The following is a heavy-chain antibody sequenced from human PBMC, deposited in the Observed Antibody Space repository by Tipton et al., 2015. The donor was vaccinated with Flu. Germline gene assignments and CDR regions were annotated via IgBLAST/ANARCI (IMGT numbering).Heavy chain of an antibody. J-gene: IGHJ6*02. Sequence: TLSLTCTVSGGSISSHYWSWIRQPPGKGLEWIGYLSYSGSTNYKPSLKSRVTISVDTSKNQFSLKLSSVTAADTAVYYCARGYGNYGNGMDVWGQGTTVTVSS. CDR3: ARGYGNYGNGMDV. V-gene: IGHV4-59*11. CDR2: LSYSGST. CDR1: GGSISSHY. D-gene: IGHD4-11*01.